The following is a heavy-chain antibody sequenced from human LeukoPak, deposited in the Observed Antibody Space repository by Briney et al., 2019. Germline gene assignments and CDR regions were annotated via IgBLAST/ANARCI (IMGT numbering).Heavy chain of an antibody. CDR1: GFTFSSYS. V-gene: IGHV3-21*01. J-gene: IGHJ6*03. CDR2: ISSSSSYI. Sequence: PGGSLRLSCAASGFTFSSYSMNWVRQAPGKGLEWVSSISSSSSYIYYADSVKGRFTISRDNARNSLYLQMNSLRAEDTAPYYCARDGDTVLTRGYYYYMDVWGKGTTVTVSS. D-gene: IGHD4-23*01. CDR3: ARDGDTVLTRGYYYYMDV.